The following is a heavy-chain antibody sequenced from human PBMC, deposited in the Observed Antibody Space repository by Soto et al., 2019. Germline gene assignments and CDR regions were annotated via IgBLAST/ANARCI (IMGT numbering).Heavy chain of an antibody. CDR2: IRNKANSYAT. Sequence: EVQLVESGGGLVQPGGSLKLSCAASGFTFSGSAMHWVRQASGKGLEWVGRIRNKANSYATVYAASVKGRFTISRDDSKNTAYLQMNSLKNEDTAVYFCTRRDSSAYYFWGPGTLVTVSS. CDR3: TRRDSSAYYF. J-gene: IGHJ1*01. V-gene: IGHV3-73*02. CDR1: GFTFSGSA. D-gene: IGHD3-22*01.